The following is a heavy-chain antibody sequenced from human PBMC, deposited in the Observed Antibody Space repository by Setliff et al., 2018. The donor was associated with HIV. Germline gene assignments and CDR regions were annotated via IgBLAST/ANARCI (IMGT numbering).Heavy chain of an antibody. V-gene: IGHV6-1*01. CDR3: ARVDAHSYYYYIDV. Sequence: SQTLSLTCAISGDSVSSNSAAWNWIRQSPSRGLEWLGRTYYKSKWYNDYAVSVKSRITINPDTSKNQFSLKLSSVTAADTAVYYCARVDAHSYYYYIDVWGKGTTVTVSS. J-gene: IGHJ6*03. CDR2: TYYKSKWYN. CDR1: GDSVSSNSAA.